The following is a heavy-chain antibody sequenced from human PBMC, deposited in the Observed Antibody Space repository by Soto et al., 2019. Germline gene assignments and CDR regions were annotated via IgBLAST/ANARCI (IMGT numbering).Heavy chain of an antibody. J-gene: IGHJ4*02. CDR3: ARIQRISMIVVSKPYFDY. CDR1: GFSLSNPRMG. V-gene: IGHV2-26*01. CDR2: IFSNDEK. Sequence: GPTLVNPTETLTLTCTVSGFSLSNPRMGVSWIRQPPGKALEWLAHIFSNDEKSYSTSLKSRLTISRDTSKSQVVLTMTNMDPVDTATYYCARIQRISMIVVSKPYFDYWGQGALVT. D-gene: IGHD3-22*01.